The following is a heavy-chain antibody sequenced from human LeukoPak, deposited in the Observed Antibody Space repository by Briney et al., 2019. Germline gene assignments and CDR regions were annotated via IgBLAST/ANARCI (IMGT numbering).Heavy chain of an antibody. V-gene: IGHV5-51*01. Sequence: GESLKISCKASGYRFANYWIAWVRQMPGKGLDWMGITYPGDNDTRYSPSFQGQVTISADKSVNTAYLQWSSLKASDTAIYYCARLGGYYSADNCYSGFDYYYGMDVWGQGTTVTVSS. D-gene: IGHD2-15*01. J-gene: IGHJ6*02. CDR1: GYRFANYW. CDR3: ARLGGYYSADNCYSGFDYYYGMDV. CDR2: TYPGDNDT.